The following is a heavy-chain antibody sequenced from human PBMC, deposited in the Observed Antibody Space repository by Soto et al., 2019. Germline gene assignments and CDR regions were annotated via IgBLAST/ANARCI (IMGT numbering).Heavy chain of an antibody. J-gene: IGHJ6*02. CDR1: GDSVSSNSAA. Sequence: SQTLSLTCVISGDSVSSNSAAWNWIRQYPSRGLEWLGRTYYRSKWYNDYAVSVKSRITINPDTSKNQFSLQLNSVTPEDTAVYYCARGEWELPYYYYYSGMDVWGQGTTVTVSS. CDR3: ARGEWELPYYYYYSGMDV. D-gene: IGHD1-26*01. V-gene: IGHV6-1*01. CDR2: TYYRSKWYN.